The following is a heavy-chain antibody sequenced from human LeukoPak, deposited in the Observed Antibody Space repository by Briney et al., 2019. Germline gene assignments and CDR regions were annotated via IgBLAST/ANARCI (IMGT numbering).Heavy chain of an antibody. V-gene: IGHV3-30*02. J-gene: IGHJ4*02. CDR2: IRYDGSNK. CDR3: AGGRPGIAVARHHTPPLY. Sequence: PGGSLRLSCEASGFTFFTYTMHWVRQAPGKGLEWVAFIRYDGSNKYYADSVKGRFTISRDNSKNTLYLQMNSLRAEDTAVYYCAGGRPGIAVARHHTPPLYWGQGTLVTVSS. D-gene: IGHD6-19*01. CDR1: GFTFFTYT.